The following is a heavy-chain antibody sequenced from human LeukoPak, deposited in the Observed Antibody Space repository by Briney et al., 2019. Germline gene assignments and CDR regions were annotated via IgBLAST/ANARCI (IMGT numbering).Heavy chain of an antibody. CDR2: INPNSGGT. V-gene: IGHV1-2*06. Sequence: ASVKVSCKASGYTFTGYYMHWVRQAPGRGLEWMGRINPNSGGTNYAQKFRGRVTMTRDTSISTAYMELSSLRSEDTAVYYCARVGGAWNNFDYWGQGTLVTVSS. CDR3: ARVGGAWNNFDY. J-gene: IGHJ4*02. D-gene: IGHD1/OR15-1a*01. CDR1: GYTFTGYY.